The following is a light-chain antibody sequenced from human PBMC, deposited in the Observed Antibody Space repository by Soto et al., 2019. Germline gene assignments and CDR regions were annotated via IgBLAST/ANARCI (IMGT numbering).Light chain of an antibody. CDR2: DVS. CDR1: SSDVGSFDS. J-gene: IGLJ1*01. V-gene: IGLV2-14*01. CDR3: SSFTTSSTLV. Sequence: QSVLTQPASVSGSPGQPITISCTGTSSDVGSFDSVAWYQHNPGKAPKLMIYDVSNRPSGVSSHFSGSKSGNTASLSISGLQTEDEANYYCSSFTTSSTLVFGTGTKVTVL.